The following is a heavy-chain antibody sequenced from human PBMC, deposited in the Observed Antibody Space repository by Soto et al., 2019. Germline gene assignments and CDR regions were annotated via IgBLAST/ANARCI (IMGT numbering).Heavy chain of an antibody. CDR3: AEGGRDYGDWASPDAFDI. J-gene: IGHJ3*02. CDR2: ISSRGDRT. Sequence: EVQLLESGGGLVQPGGSLRLSCGASGFTFTTYAMIWVRQAPGKGLEWVSVISSRGDRTYYADSVKGRFTISRDNSRNTVSLQMNSLRAEDTAVFYCAEGGRDYGDWASPDAFDIWGLGTTVTVSS. D-gene: IGHD4-17*01. V-gene: IGHV3-23*01. CDR1: GFTFTTYA.